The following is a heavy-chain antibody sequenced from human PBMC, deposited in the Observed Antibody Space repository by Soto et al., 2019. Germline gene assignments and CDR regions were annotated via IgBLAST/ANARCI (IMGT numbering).Heavy chain of an antibody. V-gene: IGHV4-59*01. CDR3: ASTPPGGYCSGGSCYPTPLFDY. CDR1: GGSISSYY. J-gene: IGHJ4*02. CDR2: IYYSGST. D-gene: IGHD2-15*01. Sequence: QVQLQESGPGLVKPSETLSLTCTVSGGSISSYYWSWIRQPPGKGLEWIGYIYYSGSTNYNPSLKIRVTISADTSKNQFSLKLSSVTAADTAVYYCASTPPGGYCSGGSCYPTPLFDYWGQGTLVTVSS.